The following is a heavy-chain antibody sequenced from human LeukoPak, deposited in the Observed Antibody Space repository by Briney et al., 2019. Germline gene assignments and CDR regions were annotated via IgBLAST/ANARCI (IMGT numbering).Heavy chain of an antibody. D-gene: IGHD4-17*01. J-gene: IGHJ4*02. V-gene: IGHV4-59*01. CDR2: IYYSGST. CDR1: GGSISSYY. Sequence: SETLSLTCTVSGGSISSYYWSWIRQPPGKGLEWIGYIYYSGSTNYNPSLKSRVTISVDTSKNQFSLKLGSVTAADTAVYYCARADGDYGSCPDYWGQGTLVTVSS. CDR3: ARADGDYGSCPDY.